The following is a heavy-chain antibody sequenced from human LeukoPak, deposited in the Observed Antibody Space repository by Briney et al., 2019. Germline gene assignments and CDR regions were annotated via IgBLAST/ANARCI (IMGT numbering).Heavy chain of an antibody. J-gene: IGHJ4*02. V-gene: IGHV4-61*02. D-gene: IGHD3-22*01. CDR3: ARGYYDSSGSGYFDY. CDR1: GGSISSGSYY. Sequence: SETLSLTCTVSGGSISSGSYYWSWIRQPAGKGLEWIGRIYTSGSTNYNPSLKSRVTISVDTSKNQFSLKLSSVTAADTTVYYCARGYYDSSGSGYFDYWGQGTLVAVSS. CDR2: IYTSGST.